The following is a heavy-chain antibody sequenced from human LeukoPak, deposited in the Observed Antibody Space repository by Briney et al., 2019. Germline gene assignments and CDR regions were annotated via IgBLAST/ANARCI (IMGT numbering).Heavy chain of an antibody. CDR2: IHNSGST. J-gene: IGHJ4*02. CDR3: ARVYVRFGEYVDY. Sequence: SETLSLTCTVSGGSISSYYWSWIRQPAGKGLEWIGRIHNSGSTNYNPSLKSRVTIAVDTSKKQFSLELSSVTAADTAVYYCARVYVRFGEYVDYWGQGILVTVSS. V-gene: IGHV4-4*07. D-gene: IGHD3-10*01. CDR1: GGSISSYY.